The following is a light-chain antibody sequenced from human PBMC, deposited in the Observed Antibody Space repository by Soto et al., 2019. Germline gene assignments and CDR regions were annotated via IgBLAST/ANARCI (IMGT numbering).Light chain of an antibody. CDR3: SSYTSSSTRV. CDR1: SSDVGGYNY. CDR2: EVS. V-gene: IGLV2-14*01. Sequence: QSALTQPASVSGSPGQSITISCTGTSSDVGGYNYVSWYQQHPGKAPKLMIYEVSNRPSGVSNRFSGSKSGNTPSLTISGLQAEDEADYYRSSYTSSSTRVYGGGTTLPVL. J-gene: IGLJ3*02.